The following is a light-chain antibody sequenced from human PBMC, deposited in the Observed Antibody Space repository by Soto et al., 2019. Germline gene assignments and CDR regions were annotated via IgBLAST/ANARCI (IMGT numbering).Light chain of an antibody. CDR1: QSVSSN. CDR3: QQYLVTTWT. J-gene: IGKJ1*01. CDR2: GAS. Sequence: EIVITQSPATLSVSPGERAALSCRASQSVSSNLAWYQQKPGQAPRLLIHGASNRETGIPDRFSGSGSGTECTLTIGRLEPEDFAVYYCQQYLVTTWTFGQGTKVDIK. V-gene: IGKV3-15*01.